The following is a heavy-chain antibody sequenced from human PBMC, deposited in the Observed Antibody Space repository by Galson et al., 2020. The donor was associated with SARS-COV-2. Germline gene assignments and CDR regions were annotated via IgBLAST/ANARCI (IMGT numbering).Heavy chain of an antibody. CDR3: VLVGDILTGVHRLPGS. Sequence: ASVKVSCKASGYTFTSYYMHWVRQAPGQGLEWMGIINPGDVTTDYAQKFQGRITMTRDTSTSTVYMGLSSLRSEDTAVYYCVLVGDILTGVHRLPGSWCQGTLVTVSS. V-gene: IGHV1-46*01. D-gene: IGHD3-9*01. J-gene: IGHJ4*02. CDR2: INPGDVTT. CDR1: GYTFTSYY.